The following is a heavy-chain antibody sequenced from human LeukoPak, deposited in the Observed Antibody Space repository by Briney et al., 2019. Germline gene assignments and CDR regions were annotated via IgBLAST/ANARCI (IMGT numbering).Heavy chain of an antibody. D-gene: IGHD3-3*01. J-gene: IGHJ4*02. CDR3: ARGAYDFWSAYYSSGYFDY. Sequence: GASVKVSCKASGYTFINYAINWVRQAPGQGLEWMGWISAYNGNTNYARKLQGRATMTTDTSTNTAYMELRGLRFDDTAVYFCARGAYDFWSAYYSSGYFDYWSQGTLVTVSS. V-gene: IGHV1-18*01. CDR2: ISAYNGNT. CDR1: GYTFINYA.